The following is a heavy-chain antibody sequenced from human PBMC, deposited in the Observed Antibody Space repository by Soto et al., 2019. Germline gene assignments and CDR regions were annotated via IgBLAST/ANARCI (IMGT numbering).Heavy chain of an antibody. J-gene: IGHJ4*02. CDR3: AREGPPNGYYDSGGYYPLDY. D-gene: IGHD3-22*01. CDR2: ISTYNGNT. Sequence: QVQLVQSGAEVKKPGASVKVSCKDSGYNFTSYGISWVRQDPGQGLEWTGWISTYNGNTNYAQKRQGRVTMTTNISTSTAYMELRSLRSDDTAVFYCAREGPPNGYYDSGGYYPLDYWGQGTLVTVSS. V-gene: IGHV1-18*01. CDR1: GYNFTSYG.